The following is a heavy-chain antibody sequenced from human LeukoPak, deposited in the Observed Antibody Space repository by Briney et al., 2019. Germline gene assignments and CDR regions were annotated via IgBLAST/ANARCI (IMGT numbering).Heavy chain of an antibody. CDR3: ARDIFHWGDYGDSLDY. J-gene: IGHJ4*02. Sequence: ASVKVSCKASGYTFTSYGISWVRQAPGQGLEWMGWISAYNGNTNYAQKLQGRVTMTTDTSTSTAYMELRGLRSDDTAVYYCARDIFHWGDYGDSLDYWGQGTLVTVSS. CDR1: GYTFTSYG. CDR2: ISAYNGNT. D-gene: IGHD4-17*01. V-gene: IGHV1-18*01.